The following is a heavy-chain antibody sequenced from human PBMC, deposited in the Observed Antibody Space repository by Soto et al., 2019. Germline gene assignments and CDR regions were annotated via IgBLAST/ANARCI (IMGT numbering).Heavy chain of an antibody. V-gene: IGHV4-34*01. CDR1: GGSFSGYY. CDR3: ARDNLPGLFAY. J-gene: IGHJ4*02. D-gene: IGHD3-3*01. CDR2: INHSGST. Sequence: SETLSLTYAGYGGSFSGYYWTWIRQPPGTGLEWIGEINHSGSTNYNPSLKSRVTISVDTSKNQFSLKLTSVTAADTAVYYWARDNLPGLFAYGARGTSVPASS.